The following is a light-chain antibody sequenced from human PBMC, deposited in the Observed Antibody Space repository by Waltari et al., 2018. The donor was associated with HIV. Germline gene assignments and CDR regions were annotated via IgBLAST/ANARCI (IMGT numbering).Light chain of an antibody. CDR1: SGHSEYV. CDR3: EAGDSNAGV. CDR2: VGNMGMY. J-gene: IGLJ7*01. V-gene: IGLV4-60*01. Sequence: QPVLTQSSSASASLASSVRLTCTLSSGHSEYVIAWHQHKPGKAPRWLNKVGNMGMYKKGGEVPIRFAGSRSGADPYSTSSSRQFEDEAEYYCEAGDSNAGVFGGGTQLTVL.